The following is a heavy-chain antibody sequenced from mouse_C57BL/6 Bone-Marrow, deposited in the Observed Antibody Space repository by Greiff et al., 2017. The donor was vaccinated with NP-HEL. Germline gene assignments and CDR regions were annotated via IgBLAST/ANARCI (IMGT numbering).Heavy chain of an antibody. Sequence: VQLQQPGAELVKPGASVKFSCKASGYTFTSYWMHWVKQRPGQGLEWIGMIHPNSGSTNYNEKFKSKATLTVDKSSSTAYMQLSSLTSEDSAVYYCAGGRNWDVDYIDYWGQGTTLTVSS. CDR1: GYTFTSYW. J-gene: IGHJ2*01. V-gene: IGHV1-64*01. D-gene: IGHD4-1*01. CDR3: AGGRNWDVDYIDY. CDR2: IHPNSGST.